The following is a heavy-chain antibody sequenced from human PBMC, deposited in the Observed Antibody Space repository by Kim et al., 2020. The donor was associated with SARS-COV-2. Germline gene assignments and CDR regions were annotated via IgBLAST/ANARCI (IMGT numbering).Heavy chain of an antibody. CDR2: NGNT. CDR3: AREYTLDY. J-gene: IGHJ4*02. Sequence: NGNTKYSQKFQGRVTITRDTSASTAYMELSSLRSEDTAIYYCAREYTLDYWGQGTLVTVSS. V-gene: IGHV1-3*01. D-gene: IGHD2-2*02.